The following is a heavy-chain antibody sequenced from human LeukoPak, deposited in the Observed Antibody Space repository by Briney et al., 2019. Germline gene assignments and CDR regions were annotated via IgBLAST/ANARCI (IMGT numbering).Heavy chain of an antibody. V-gene: IGHV3-23*01. J-gene: IGHJ4*02. D-gene: IGHD4-17*01. Sequence: PGGSLRLSCAAAGFAFSSYAMSWVRQAPGKGLEWVSAISGSGGSTYYADSVKGRFTISRDNSKNTLYLQMNSLRAEDTAVYYCAKDYYGDYFGYFDYWGQGTLVTVSS. CDR3: AKDYYGDYFGYFDY. CDR2: ISGSGGST. CDR1: GFAFSSYA.